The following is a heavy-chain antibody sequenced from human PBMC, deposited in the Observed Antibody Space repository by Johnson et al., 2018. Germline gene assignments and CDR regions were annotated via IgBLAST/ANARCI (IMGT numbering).Heavy chain of an antibody. CDR1: GFTFDDYA. D-gene: IGHD2-15*01. V-gene: IGHV3-9*01. Sequence: VQLVESGGGLVQPGRSLRLSCAASGFTFDDYAMHWVRQAPGKGLEWVSGISWNSGSIDYVDSVKGRFTISRDNAKNSLYLQVNSLRTEDTALYYCTKDGCGGGGCYSAEYFQHWGQGTLVTVSS. CDR3: TKDGCGGGGCYSAEYFQH. CDR2: ISWNSGSI. J-gene: IGHJ1*01.